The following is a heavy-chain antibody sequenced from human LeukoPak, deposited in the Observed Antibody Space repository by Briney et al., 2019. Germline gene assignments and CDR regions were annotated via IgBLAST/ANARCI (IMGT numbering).Heavy chain of an antibody. Sequence: ASVKVSCKASGYTFTSYDINWVRQATGQGLEWMGWMNPNCGNTGYAQKFQGRVTMTRNTSISTAYMELSSLRSEDTAVYYCARDSGLEDYGDYVPDYWGQGTLVTVSS. D-gene: IGHD4-17*01. V-gene: IGHV1-8*01. J-gene: IGHJ4*02. CDR2: MNPNCGNT. CDR3: ARDSGLEDYGDYVPDY. CDR1: GYTFTSYD.